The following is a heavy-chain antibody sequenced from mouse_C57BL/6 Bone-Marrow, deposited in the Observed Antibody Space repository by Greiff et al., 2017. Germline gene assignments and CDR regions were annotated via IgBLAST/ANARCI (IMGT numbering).Heavy chain of an antibody. D-gene: IGHD2-2*01. CDR3: ASRGTMVTTEYFDV. V-gene: IGHV1-80*01. CDR1: GYAFSSYW. Sequence: VKLVESGAELVKPGASVKISCKASGYAFSSYWMNWVKQRPGKGLEWIGQIYPGDGDTNYNGKFKGKATLTADKSSSTAYMQLSSLTSEDSAVYVCASRGTMVTTEYFDVWGTGTTVTVSS. CDR2: IYPGDGDT. J-gene: IGHJ1*03.